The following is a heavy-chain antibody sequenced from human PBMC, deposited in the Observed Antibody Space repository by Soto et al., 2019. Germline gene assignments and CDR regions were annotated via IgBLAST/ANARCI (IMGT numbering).Heavy chain of an antibody. V-gene: IGHV1-69*01. CDR1: GGTFSNYA. D-gene: IGHD3-3*01. CDR3: ARDAIFGVVIRGIDYYYGMDV. Sequence: QVQLLQSGDEVKKPGSSVKVSCKASGGTFSNYAISWVRQAPGQGLEWMGGIIPIFGTTNYAQKFHGRVTITADESTSTAYMELSSLRSEDTAVYYCARDAIFGVVIRGIDYYYGMDVWGQGTTVTVSS. CDR2: IIPIFGTT. J-gene: IGHJ6*02.